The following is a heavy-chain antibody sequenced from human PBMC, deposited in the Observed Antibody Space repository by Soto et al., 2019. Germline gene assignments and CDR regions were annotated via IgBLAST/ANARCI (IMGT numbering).Heavy chain of an antibody. V-gene: IGHV1-18*01. J-gene: IGHJ6*04. D-gene: IGHD4-4*01. CDR2: IYVNDGNT. CDR3: ARRRPQYMDV. CDR1: VISDG. Sequence: QDQLVQSGAEVKKPGASVKVSCKASVISDGVSWVRQAPGQGLEWLGWIYVNDGNTHYAQKFQGRLTMTADTSTSTAYVELRSLSSDDTAVYYCARRRPQYMDVWGDGTTVTVSS.